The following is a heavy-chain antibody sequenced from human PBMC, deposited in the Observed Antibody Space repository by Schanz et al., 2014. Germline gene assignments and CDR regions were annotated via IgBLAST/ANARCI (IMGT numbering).Heavy chain of an antibody. CDR1: GFNFSTYA. V-gene: IGHV3-30*14. CDR3: ARDIPFRSESNIYYGDAFPI. CDR2: ISYDGINK. J-gene: IGHJ3*02. Sequence: QVHLVESGGGVVQPGGSLRLSCAASGFNFSTYALHWVRQAPGKGLEWVAVISYDGINKYYADSVKGRFTIYRGNSKNTLYLEMNSLTPDYPAVSYCARDIPFRSESNIYYGDAFPIWGQGTMVTFSP. D-gene: IGHD3-10*01.